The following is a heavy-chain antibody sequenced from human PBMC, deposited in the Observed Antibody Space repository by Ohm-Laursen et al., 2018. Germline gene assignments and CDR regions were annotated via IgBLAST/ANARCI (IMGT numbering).Heavy chain of an antibody. CDR3: TKVGGSEARYYFDY. CDR1: GFTFSSYA. Sequence: SLRLSCAASGFTFSSYAMSWVRQAPGKGLEWVSGISGSGGSTYYADSVKGRFTISRDNAKNSLYLQMNSLRAEDTAFYYCTKVGGSEARYYFDYWGQGTPVTVSS. V-gene: IGHV3-23*01. CDR2: ISGSGGST. D-gene: IGHD3-10*01. J-gene: IGHJ4*02.